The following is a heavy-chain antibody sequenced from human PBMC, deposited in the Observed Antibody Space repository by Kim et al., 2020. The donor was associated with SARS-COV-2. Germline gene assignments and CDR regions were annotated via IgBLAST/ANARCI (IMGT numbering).Heavy chain of an antibody. CDR3: ARGRISGWSGPANYFDY. Sequence: GGSLRLSCAASGFTFSSYSMDWVRQAPGKGLEWVSYISISSGTIYYADSVKGRFTISRDNAKNSLYLQMNSLRDDDTAVYYCARGRISGWSGPANYFDYWGQGTMVTVSS. D-gene: IGHD6-19*01. J-gene: IGHJ4*02. CDR2: ISISSGTI. V-gene: IGHV3-48*02. CDR1: GFTFSSYS.